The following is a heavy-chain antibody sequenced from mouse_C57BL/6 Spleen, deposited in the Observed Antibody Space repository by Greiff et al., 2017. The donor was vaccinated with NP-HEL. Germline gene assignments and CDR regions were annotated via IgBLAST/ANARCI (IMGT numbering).Heavy chain of an antibody. CDR3: ARDGYYLYYYAMDY. Sequence: QVHVKQPGTELVKPGASVKLSCKASGYTFTSYWMHWVKQRPGQGLEWIGNINPSNGGTNYNEKFKSKATLTVDKSSSTAYMQLSSLTSEDSAVYYCARDGYYLYYYAMDYWGQGTSVTVSS. D-gene: IGHD2-3*01. CDR2: INPSNGGT. J-gene: IGHJ4*01. V-gene: IGHV1-53*01. CDR1: GYTFTSYW.